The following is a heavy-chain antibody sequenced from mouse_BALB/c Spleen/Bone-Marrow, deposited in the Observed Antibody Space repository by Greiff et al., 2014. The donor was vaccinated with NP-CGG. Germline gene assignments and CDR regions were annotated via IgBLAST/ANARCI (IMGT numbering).Heavy chain of an antibody. D-gene: IGHD3-2*02. Sequence: ESGGGLVLPGGSRKLSCAASGFTFSSFGMHWVRQAPEKGLEWVAYISSGSSTIYYADTVKGRFTISRDNPKNTLFLQMTSLRSEDTAMYYCAIRAYWGQGTLVTVSA. V-gene: IGHV5-17*02. J-gene: IGHJ3*01. CDR3: AIRAY. CDR2: ISSGSSTI. CDR1: GFTFSSFG.